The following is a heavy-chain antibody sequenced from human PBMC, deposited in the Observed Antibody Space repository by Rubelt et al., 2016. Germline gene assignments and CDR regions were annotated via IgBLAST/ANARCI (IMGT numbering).Heavy chain of an antibody. CDR3: ARRGFSGSLGMFDY. D-gene: IGHD1-26*01. CDR2: IYYKGGT. J-gene: IGHJ4*02. V-gene: IGHV4-4*02. CDR1: GDSINSPNW. Sequence: QVQLQESGPGLVRPSGTLSLTCGVSGDSINSPNWWNWVRQPPGKGLEWIGYIYYKGGTYYNPSLKSRVTISVDTSTNQFSLKLSSVTAADTAVYYCARRGFSGSLGMFDYWGQGTLVTVSS.